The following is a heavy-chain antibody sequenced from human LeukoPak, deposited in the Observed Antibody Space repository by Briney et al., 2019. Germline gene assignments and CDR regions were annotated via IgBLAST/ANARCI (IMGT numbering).Heavy chain of an antibody. V-gene: IGHV4-39*07. Sequence: SETLSLTCTVSGGSISSSSYYWGWIRQPPGKGLERIGSIYTSGSTNFNPSLKSRVTMSVDTSKNQFSLKLSSVTAADTAVYYCARGGAVTQPGYFQHWGQGTLVTVSS. CDR3: ARGGAVTQPGYFQH. D-gene: IGHD1-26*01. CDR2: IYTSGST. J-gene: IGHJ1*01. CDR1: GGSISSSSYY.